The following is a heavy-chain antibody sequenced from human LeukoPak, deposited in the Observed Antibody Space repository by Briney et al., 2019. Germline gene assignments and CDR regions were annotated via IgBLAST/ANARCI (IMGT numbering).Heavy chain of an antibody. CDR2: IKHDGTEE. D-gene: IGHD2-15*01. CDR1: GITFSSLW. V-gene: IGHV3-7*01. J-gene: IGHJ2*01. Sequence: GGSLRLSCAASGITFSSLWMSWFRQAPGKGLEWVADIKHDGTEEHNVASVKGRFTISRDNAKLYLQMNSLRAEDTAMYYCAGGQGWHFDLWGRGTLITVSS. CDR3: AGGQGWHFDL.